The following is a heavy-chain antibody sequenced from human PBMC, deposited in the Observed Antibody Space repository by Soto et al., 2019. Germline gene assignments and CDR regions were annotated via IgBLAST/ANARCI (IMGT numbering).Heavy chain of an antibody. Sequence: SETLSLTCTVSGGSISSGGYYWSWIRQHPGKGLEWIGYIYYSGSTYYNPSLKSRVTISVDTSKNQFSLKLSSVTAADTAVYYCARDSHPEDIVSYGMDVWGQGTTVTVSS. D-gene: IGHD2-15*01. J-gene: IGHJ6*02. CDR2: IYYSGST. CDR3: ARDSHPEDIVSYGMDV. CDR1: GGSISSGGYY. V-gene: IGHV4-31*03.